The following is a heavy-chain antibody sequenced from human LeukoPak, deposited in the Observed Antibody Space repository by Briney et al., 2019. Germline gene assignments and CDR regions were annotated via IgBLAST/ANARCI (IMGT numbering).Heavy chain of an antibody. CDR1: GFTVISNY. CDR3: ATTRYDAFDI. J-gene: IGHJ3*02. V-gene: IGHV3-53*01. CDR2: IYSGGST. D-gene: IGHD4-17*01. Sequence: GGSLRLSCAASGFTVISNYMSWVRQAPGKGLEWVSLIYSGGSTYYADSVRGRFTISRDNSKNTLCLQMNRLRAEDTAVYYCATTRYDAFDIWGQGTMVTVSS.